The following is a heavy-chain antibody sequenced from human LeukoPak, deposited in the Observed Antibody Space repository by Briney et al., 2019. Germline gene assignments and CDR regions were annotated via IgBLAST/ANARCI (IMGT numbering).Heavy chain of an antibody. Sequence: GGSLRLSCAASGFTVSSYYMSWVRQAPGKGLEWVSVIYSGGSTYYADSVKGRFTISRDNSKNTLYLQMNSLRAEDTAVYYCARGGDYGDYYDAFDIWGQGTMVTVSS. CDR3: ARGGDYGDYYDAFDI. J-gene: IGHJ3*02. V-gene: IGHV3-66*02. D-gene: IGHD4-17*01. CDR1: GFTVSSYY. CDR2: IYSGGST.